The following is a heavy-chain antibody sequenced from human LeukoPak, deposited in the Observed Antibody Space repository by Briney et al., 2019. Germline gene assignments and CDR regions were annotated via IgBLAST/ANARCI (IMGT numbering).Heavy chain of an antibody. D-gene: IGHD2-2*01. V-gene: IGHV4-59*01. J-gene: IGHJ2*01. Sequence: SETLSLTCTVSGGSISSYYWSWIRQPSGKGLEWIGYIYYSGSTNYNPSLKSRVTISVDTSKNQFSLKLSSVTAADTAVYYCARVRYCSSTSCYRYFDLWGRGTLVTVSS. CDR1: GGSISSYY. CDR2: IYYSGST. CDR3: ARVRYCSSTSCYRYFDL.